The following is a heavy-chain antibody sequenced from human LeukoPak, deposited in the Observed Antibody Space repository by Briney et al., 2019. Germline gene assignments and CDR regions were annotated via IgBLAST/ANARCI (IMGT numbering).Heavy chain of an antibody. V-gene: IGHV3-23*01. Sequence: GGSLRLSCAVSGITFSSYTMSWVRQAPGKGLEWVSAISGSGGSTYYADSVKGRFTISRDNSKNTLYLQMNSLRAEDTAVYYCAKGSEYQLLYNWFDPWGQGTLVTVSS. CDR1: GITFSSYT. CDR2: ISGSGGST. D-gene: IGHD2-2*01. CDR3: AKGSEYQLLYNWFDP. J-gene: IGHJ5*02.